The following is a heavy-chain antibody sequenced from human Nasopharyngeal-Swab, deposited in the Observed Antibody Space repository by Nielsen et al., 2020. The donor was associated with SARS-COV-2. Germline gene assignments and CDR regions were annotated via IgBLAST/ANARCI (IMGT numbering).Heavy chain of an antibody. CDR3: AGGGGDNYVWGSYNYYFDY. CDR2: INSGGST. D-gene: IGHD3-16*01. CDR1: GFTVSSNY. V-gene: IGHV3-53*01. J-gene: IGHJ4*02. Sequence: GGSLRLSCAASGFTVSSNYMSWVRQAPGKGLEWVSVINSGGSTYYADSVKGRFTICRNNSKNKLYLQKNSRKAEDTAVYYCAGGGGDNYVWGSYNYYFDYWGQGTLVTVSS.